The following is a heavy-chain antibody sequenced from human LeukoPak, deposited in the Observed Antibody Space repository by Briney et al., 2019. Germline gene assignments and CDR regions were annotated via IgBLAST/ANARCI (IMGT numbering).Heavy chain of an antibody. D-gene: IGHD2-2*01. CDR1: GFTFSSYG. Sequence: GGSLRLSCAASGFTFSSYGMHWVRQAPGKGLEWVAFIRYDGSNKYYADSVKGRFTISRDNSKNTLYLQMNSLRAEDTAVYYCAKVDRLIVVVPAASFDYWGQGTLVTVSS. CDR2: IRYDGSNK. CDR3: AKVDRLIVVVPAASFDY. V-gene: IGHV3-30*02. J-gene: IGHJ4*02.